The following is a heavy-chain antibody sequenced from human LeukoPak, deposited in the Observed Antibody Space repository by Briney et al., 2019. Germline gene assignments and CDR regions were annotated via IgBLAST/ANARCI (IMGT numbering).Heavy chain of an antibody. J-gene: IGHJ4*02. Sequence: ASVKVSCTASGFTFTNSAMQWVRQARGQRLEWVGWIVVASGNTKYAQKSQERVTITRDMSTSTAYMELSSLRPEDTAVYYCAAAPIEMQQRGFDYWGQGTLVTVSS. D-gene: IGHD5-24*01. V-gene: IGHV1-58*02. CDR1: GFTFTNSA. CDR3: AAAPIEMQQRGFDY. CDR2: IVVASGNT.